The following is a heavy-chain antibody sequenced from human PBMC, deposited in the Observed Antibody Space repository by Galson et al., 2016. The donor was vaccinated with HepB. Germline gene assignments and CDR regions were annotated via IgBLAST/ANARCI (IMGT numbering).Heavy chain of an antibody. CDR2: IIPIFGTS. V-gene: IGHV1-69*13. Sequence: SVKVSCKASGGTFSNSAISWVRQAPGQGLEWMGGIIPIFGTSNYAQKFQGRVTITADESTSTAHVELSSLGSEDTAVYYCARNQVVTDRYFYYGVDVWGQGTTVTVSS. CDR1: GGTFSNSA. CDR3: ARNQVVTDRYFYYGVDV. D-gene: IGHD2-21*02. J-gene: IGHJ6*02.